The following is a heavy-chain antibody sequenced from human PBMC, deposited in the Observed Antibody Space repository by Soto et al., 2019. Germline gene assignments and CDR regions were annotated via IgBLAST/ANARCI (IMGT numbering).Heavy chain of an antibody. V-gene: IGHV3-21*01. CDR2: ISSSSSYI. Sequence: GGSLRLSCAASGFTFSSYSMNWVRQAPGKGLEWVSSISSSSSYIYYADSVKGRFTISRDNAKNSLYLQMNSLRAEDTAVYYCVRDGSRSYYYYGMDVWGQGTTVTVSS. J-gene: IGHJ6*02. CDR1: GFTFSSYS. D-gene: IGHD2-15*01. CDR3: VRDGSRSYYYYGMDV.